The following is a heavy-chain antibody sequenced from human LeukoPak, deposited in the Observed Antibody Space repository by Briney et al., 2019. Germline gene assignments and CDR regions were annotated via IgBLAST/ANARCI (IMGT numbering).Heavy chain of an antibody. CDR1: GFTFSSYA. CDR2: ISGSGGST. J-gene: IGHJ4*02. CDR3: AKRKSIAAAGPPIDY. V-gene: IGHV3-23*01. Sequence: GGSLRLSCAASGFTFSSYAMSWVRQAPGKGLEWVSAISGSGGSTYYADSVKGRFTISRENSKNTLYLQMNSLRAEDTAVYYCAKRKSIAAAGPPIDYWGQGTLVTVSS. D-gene: IGHD6-13*01.